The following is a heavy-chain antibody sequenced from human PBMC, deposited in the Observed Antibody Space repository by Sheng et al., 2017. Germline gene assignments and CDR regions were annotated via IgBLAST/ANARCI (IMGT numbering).Heavy chain of an antibody. V-gene: IGHV3-53*01. Sequence: EVQVVESGGGLIQPGGSLRLSCAASGFSVRNNYMTWVRQAPGKGLEWLSVIYSGGSTFYADSVKGRFTISRDNSKNTLYLQMHILRTEDTAVYYCAKYRSGGNWFDPWGLGTLVTVSS. CDR1: GFSVRNNY. CDR3: AKYRSGGNWFDP. D-gene: IGHD6-19*01. CDR2: IYSGGST. J-gene: IGHJ5*02.